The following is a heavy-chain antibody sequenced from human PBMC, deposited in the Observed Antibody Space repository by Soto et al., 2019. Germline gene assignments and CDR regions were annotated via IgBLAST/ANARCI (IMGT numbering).Heavy chain of an antibody. Sequence: QVQLQESGPGLVKPSQTLSLTCTVSGGSISSGDYYWSWIRQPPGKGLEWIGYIYYSLSTYYNPSLKSRATMSFDTSKSQFSLKLASVTAADTAAYYCAKAPRSSWYWFDPWGQGTLVTVSS. V-gene: IGHV4-30-4*01. CDR3: AKAPRSSWYWFDP. CDR1: GGSISSGDYY. CDR2: IYYSLST. D-gene: IGHD6-13*01. J-gene: IGHJ5*02.